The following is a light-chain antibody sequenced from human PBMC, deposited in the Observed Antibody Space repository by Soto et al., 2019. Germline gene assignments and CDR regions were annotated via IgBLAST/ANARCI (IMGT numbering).Light chain of an antibody. V-gene: IGLV1-40*01. CDR1: SSNIGAGYD. J-gene: IGLJ2*01. Sequence: QSVLTQPPSVSGAPGKRVAISCTGSSSNIGAGYDVHWYQQLPGTAPKLLIYGNNNRPSGVPDRSSGSKSGTSASLAITGLQDEDEADYYCQSYDSSLSGVVFGGGTKVTVL. CDR3: QSYDSSLSGVV. CDR2: GNN.